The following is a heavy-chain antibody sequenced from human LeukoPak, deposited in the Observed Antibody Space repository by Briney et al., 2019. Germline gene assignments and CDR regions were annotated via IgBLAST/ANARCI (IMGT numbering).Heavy chain of an antibody. CDR1: GFTFSSYA. D-gene: IGHD3-3*01. Sequence: GGSLRLSCAASGFTFSSYAMSWVRQAPGKGLEWVSAISGSGGSTYYADSVKGRFTISRDNSKNTLYLQMNSLRAEDTAVYYYAKARYDFWSGYLSFDYWGQGTLVTVSS. V-gene: IGHV3-23*01. J-gene: IGHJ4*02. CDR2: ISGSGGST. CDR3: AKARYDFWSGYLSFDY.